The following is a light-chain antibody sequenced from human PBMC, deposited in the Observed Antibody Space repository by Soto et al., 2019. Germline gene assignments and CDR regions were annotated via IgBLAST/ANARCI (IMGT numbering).Light chain of an antibody. J-gene: IGKJ5*01. CDR2: AAS. V-gene: IGKV1-39*01. CDR3: LHSYVTPAIT. Sequence: DIQMTQSPSSLSASVGDRVTITCRASQSISRYLNWYQHRPGQAPKLLINAASNLRSGVPSRFSGSGSGTDFTLTITSLQPEDFAFYYCLHSYVTPAITFGHGTRLEIK. CDR1: QSISRY.